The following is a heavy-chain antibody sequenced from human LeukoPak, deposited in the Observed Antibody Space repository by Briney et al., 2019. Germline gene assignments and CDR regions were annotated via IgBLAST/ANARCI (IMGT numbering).Heavy chain of an antibody. CDR3: AKAAWVRGVIILEYYFDY. Sequence: GGSLRLSCAASGFTFSSYAMSWVRQAPGKGLEWVSAISGSGGSTYYADSVKGRFTISRDNSKNTPYLQMNSLRAEDTAVYYCAKAAWVRGVIILEYYFDYWGQGTLVTVSS. CDR2: ISGSGGST. J-gene: IGHJ4*02. V-gene: IGHV3-23*01. D-gene: IGHD3-10*01. CDR1: GFTFSSYA.